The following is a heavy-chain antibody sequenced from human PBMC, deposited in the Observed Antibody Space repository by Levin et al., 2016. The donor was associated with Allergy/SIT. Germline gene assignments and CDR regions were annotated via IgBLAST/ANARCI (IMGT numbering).Heavy chain of an antibody. J-gene: IGHJ5*01. Sequence: SETLSLTCIVSGGSISSGDYYWSWIRQHPGKGLEWIGYIHKSGNTYYKPSLNSRVTISVETSMNQFSLKLSSVTVADTALYYCARTKYGGNSIWFDPWGQGILVTVSS. D-gene: IGHD4-23*01. CDR1: GGSISSGDYY. CDR3: ARTKYGGNSIWFDP. V-gene: IGHV4-31*03. CDR2: IHKSGNT.